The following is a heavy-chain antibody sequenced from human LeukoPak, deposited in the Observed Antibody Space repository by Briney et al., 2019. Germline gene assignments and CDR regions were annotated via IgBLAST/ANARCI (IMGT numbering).Heavy chain of an antibody. CDR3: ARGAYYDILTGYYISHYYYYGMDV. D-gene: IGHD3-9*01. Sequence: GASVKVSRKASGYTFTSYGISWVRQAPGQGLEWMGWISAYNGNTNYAQKLQGRVTMTTDTSTSTAYMELRSLRSDDTAVYYCARGAYYDILTGYYISHYYYYGMDVWGQGTTVTVSS. CDR2: ISAYNGNT. J-gene: IGHJ6*02. V-gene: IGHV1-18*01. CDR1: GYTFTSYG.